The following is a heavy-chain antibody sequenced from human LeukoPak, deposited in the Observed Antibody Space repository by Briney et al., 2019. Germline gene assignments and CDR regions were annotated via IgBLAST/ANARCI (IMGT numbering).Heavy chain of an antibody. V-gene: IGHV3-74*01. J-gene: IGHJ4*02. CDR3: ARSNQADDY. CDR2: IKPGGSNI. CDR1: GFTFSSYW. D-gene: IGHD1-14*01. Sequence: GGSLRLSCAASGFTFSSYWMHWVRQVPGKGLVWVARIKPGGSNISYADSVKGRFTISRDNAKNTLYLQMDSLRAEDTGVYYCARSNQADDYWGQGTLVTVSS.